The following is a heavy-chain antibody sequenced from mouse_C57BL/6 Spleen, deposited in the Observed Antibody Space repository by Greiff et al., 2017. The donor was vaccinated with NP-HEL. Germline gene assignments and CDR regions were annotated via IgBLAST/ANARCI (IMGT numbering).Heavy chain of an antibody. Sequence: VQLQQSGAELVKPGASVKISCKASGYAFSSYWMNWVKQRPGQGLEWIGEIDPSDSYTNYNQKFKGKATLTVDTSSSTAYMQLSSLTSEDSAVYYCARRGAYYSNYVLDYWGQGTTLTVSS. J-gene: IGHJ2*01. CDR3: ARRGAYYSNYVLDY. D-gene: IGHD2-5*01. CDR1: GYAFSSYW. CDR2: IDPSDSYT. V-gene: IGHV1-50*01.